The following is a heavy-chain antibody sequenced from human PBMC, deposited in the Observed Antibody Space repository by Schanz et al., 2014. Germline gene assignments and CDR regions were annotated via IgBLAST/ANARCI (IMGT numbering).Heavy chain of an antibody. J-gene: IGHJ4*02. CDR1: GYTFTSDS. CDR3: ARGYGDSPTDF. D-gene: IGHD4-17*01. Sequence: QVQLVQSGAEVKKPGASVKVSCKASGYTFTSDSMHWVRQAPGQGLEWLGWINAGTGNTEYSQKFQGRVTITRDTLASTAYMEVSSLRSEDTAVYYCARGYGDSPTDFWGQGTLVTVSA. CDR2: INAGTGNT. V-gene: IGHV1-3*01.